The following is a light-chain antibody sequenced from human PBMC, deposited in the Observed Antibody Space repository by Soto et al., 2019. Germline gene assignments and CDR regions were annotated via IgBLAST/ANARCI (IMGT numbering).Light chain of an antibody. V-gene: IGLV2-14*03. CDR2: DVS. J-gene: IGLJ1*01. CDR1: SSDVGVYNY. Sequence: QSALTQPASVSGSPGQSITISCTGTSSDVGVYNYVSWYQQHPGKAPKLMIYDVSNRPSGVSNRFSDSKSGNTASLTISGLQAEDEADYYCSSYTSSSTYVFGTGTKLTFL. CDR3: SSYTSSSTYV.